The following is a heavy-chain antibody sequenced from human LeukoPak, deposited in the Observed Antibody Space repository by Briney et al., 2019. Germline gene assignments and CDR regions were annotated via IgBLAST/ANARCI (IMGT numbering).Heavy chain of an antibody. J-gene: IGHJ3*02. CDR3: ARVYDYNDYERAFDI. V-gene: IGHV4-38-2*02. Sequence: SETLSLTCTVSGYSVSSGYYWGWIRQPPGKGLEWIATIYHSGSTYYNPSLRSRVTISVDTSKNQFSLKLTSVTAADTAVYYCARVYDYNDYERAFDIRGQGTVVTVSS. CDR1: GYSVSSGYY. D-gene: IGHD3-16*01. CDR2: IYHSGST.